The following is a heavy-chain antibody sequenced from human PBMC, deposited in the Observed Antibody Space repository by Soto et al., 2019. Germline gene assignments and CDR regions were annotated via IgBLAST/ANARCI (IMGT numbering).Heavy chain of an antibody. V-gene: IGHV3-23*01. Sequence: EVQLLESGGGLVQPGGSLRLSCAASGFTFSSYAMSWVRQAPGKGLEWVSAISGSAATTFYADPVKGRFTVSRDNSKNTLYLQMNSLRAEDTAVYYCARGPRYCSGYSCDYYMDVWGKGTTVTVSS. D-gene: IGHD2-15*01. CDR3: ARGPRYCSGYSCDYYMDV. J-gene: IGHJ6*03. CDR1: GFTFSSYA. CDR2: ISGSAATT.